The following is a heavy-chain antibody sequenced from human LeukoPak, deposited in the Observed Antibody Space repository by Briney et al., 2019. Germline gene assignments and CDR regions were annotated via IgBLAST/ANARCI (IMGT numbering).Heavy chain of an antibody. J-gene: IGHJ4*02. CDR2: IDDRAETT. D-gene: IGHD3/OR15-3a*01. V-gene: IGHV3-23*01. CDR3: AKVATWTYFDS. CDR1: GFTFSSYE. Sequence: SGGSLRLSCAASGFTFSSYEMNWVRQAPGKGLGWVSAIDDRAETTYYADSVKGRFTISRDNSKNTLYPQLTSLRVDDTAVYYCAKVATWTYFDSWGQGTLVTVSS.